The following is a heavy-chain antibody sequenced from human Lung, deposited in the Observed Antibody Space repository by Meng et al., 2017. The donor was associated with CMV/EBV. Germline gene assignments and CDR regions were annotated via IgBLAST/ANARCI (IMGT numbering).Heavy chain of an antibody. D-gene: IGHD3-9*01. CDR2: ISSSGSYR. J-gene: IGHJ6*02. Sequence: GRPLRLXGPASEFTSSSYSLNWVRQAPGKGLEWVSSISSSGSYRYYADSVKGRFPISRNTAKNSLYRQMNSLRPEDTAVYYCARDDSVLTGYYPIHYFYIMDFXGRGXTVTVSS. CDR1: EFTSSSYS. CDR3: ARDDSVLTGYYPIHYFYIMDF. V-gene: IGHV3-21*01.